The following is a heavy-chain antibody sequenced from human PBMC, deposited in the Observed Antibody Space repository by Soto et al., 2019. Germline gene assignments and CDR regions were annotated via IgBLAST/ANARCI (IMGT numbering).Heavy chain of an antibody. J-gene: IGHJ3*02. V-gene: IGHV1-18*01. CDR1: YYTFISGC. CDR3: ARARLALYDTSGYYYGPRPDAFDI. Sequence: SALVHTYAFYYTFISGCYGIGIRAPPERVLGLGWISAYNGNTNYAQKLQGRVTMTTDTSTSTAYMELRSLRSDDTAVYYCARARLALYDTSGYYYGPRPDAFDIWGQGTMVTV. D-gene: IGHD3-22*01. CDR2: ISAYNGNT.